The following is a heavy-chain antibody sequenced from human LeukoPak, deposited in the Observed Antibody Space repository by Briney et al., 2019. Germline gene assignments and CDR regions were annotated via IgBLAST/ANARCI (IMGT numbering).Heavy chain of an antibody. V-gene: IGHV4-59*10. CDR2: IYTSGST. J-gene: IGHJ4*02. CDR3: ARTTMVRGVITHFDY. CDR1: GGSFSGYY. D-gene: IGHD3-10*01. Sequence: SETLSLTCAVYGGSFSGYYWSWIRQPAGKGLEWIGRIYTSGSTNYNPSLKSRVTISVDTSKNQFSLKLSSVTAADTAVYYCARTTMVRGVITHFDYWGQGTLVTVSS.